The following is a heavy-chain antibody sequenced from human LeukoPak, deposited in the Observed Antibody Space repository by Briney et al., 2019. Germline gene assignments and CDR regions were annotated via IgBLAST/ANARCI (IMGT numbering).Heavy chain of an antibody. J-gene: IGHJ6*02. V-gene: IGHV3-7*01. CDR3: ARSHTVVLYGMDV. CDR2: IKQDGSEK. D-gene: IGHD4-23*01. CDR1: GITLSNYG. Sequence: PGGFLRLSCAVSGITLSNYGMSWVRQAPGKGLEWVANIKQDGSEKYYVDSVKGRFTISRDNAKNSLYLQMNSLRAEDTAVYYCARSHTVVLYGMDVWGQGTTVTVSS.